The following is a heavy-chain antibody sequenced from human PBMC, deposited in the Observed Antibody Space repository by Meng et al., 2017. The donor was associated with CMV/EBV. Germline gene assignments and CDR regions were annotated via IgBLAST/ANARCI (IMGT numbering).Heavy chain of an antibody. CDR2: ISGSGDYT. D-gene: IGHD2-8*01. CDR1: GFAFSSYA. Sequence: GGSLRLSCAASGFAFSSYAMSWVRQAPGKGLEWVSHISGSGDYTYYADFVRGRFTIPRDNPKNTLYLQMSSLRAEDTAVYYCAKAAGPPNFDCWGQGTLVTVSS. J-gene: IGHJ4*02. CDR3: AKAAGPPNFDC. V-gene: IGHV3-23*01.